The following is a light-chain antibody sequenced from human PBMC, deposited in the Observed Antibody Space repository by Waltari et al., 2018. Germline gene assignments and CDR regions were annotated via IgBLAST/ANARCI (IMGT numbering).Light chain of an antibody. J-gene: IGKJ1*01. CDR1: QCVNRW. CDR2: KAS. CDR3: QQYEAFPVT. V-gene: IGKV1-5*03. Sequence: QMTQPPSPLSASVGDSASLTCRASQCVNRWLAWYQQKPGKAPKLPISKASDLQNGVAPRFSGGGSGTEFTLTISNLQPDDSSTYYCQQYEAFPVTFGHGTKVEIK.